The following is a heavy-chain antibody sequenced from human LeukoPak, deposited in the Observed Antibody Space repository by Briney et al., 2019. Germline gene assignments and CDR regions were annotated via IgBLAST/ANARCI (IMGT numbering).Heavy chain of an antibody. CDR1: GFTFSSYS. V-gene: IGHV3-21*04. CDR3: ARDERLLSFSK. Sequence: PGGSLRLSCAASGFTFSSYSMNWVRQAPGKGLEWVSSISSSSSYIYYADSEKGRFTISRDNSKNTLYLQMNSLRAEDTAIYYCARDERLLSFSKWGQGTLVTVSS. CDR2: ISSSSSYI. J-gene: IGHJ4*02. D-gene: IGHD3-3*01.